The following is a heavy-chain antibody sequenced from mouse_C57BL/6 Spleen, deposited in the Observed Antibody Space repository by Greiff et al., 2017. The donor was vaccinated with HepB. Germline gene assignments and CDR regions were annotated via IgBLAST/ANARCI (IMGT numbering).Heavy chain of an antibody. J-gene: IGHJ4*01. Sequence: QVQLQQSGAELVKPGASVKMSCKASGYTFTSYWITWVKQRPGQGLEWIGDIYPGSGSTNYNEKFKSKATLTVDTSSSTAYMQLSSLTSEDSAVYYCARDEGYVYAMDYWGQGTSVTVSS. CDR1: GYTFTSYW. D-gene: IGHD2-3*01. V-gene: IGHV1-55*01. CDR3: ARDEGYVYAMDY. CDR2: IYPGSGST.